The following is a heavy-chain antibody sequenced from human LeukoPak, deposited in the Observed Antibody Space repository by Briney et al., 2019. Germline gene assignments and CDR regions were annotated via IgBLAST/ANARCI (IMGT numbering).Heavy chain of an antibody. V-gene: IGHV3-9*01. D-gene: IGHD2-2*01. Sequence: PGGSLRLSCAASGFTFDDYAMHWVRQAPGKGLEWVSGISWNSGSIGYADSVKGRFTISRDNSKNTLYLQMNSLRAEDTAVYYCARGVGGSSNYYYMDVWGKGTTVIVSS. J-gene: IGHJ6*03. CDR1: GFTFDDYA. CDR3: ARGVGGSSNYYYMDV. CDR2: ISWNSGSI.